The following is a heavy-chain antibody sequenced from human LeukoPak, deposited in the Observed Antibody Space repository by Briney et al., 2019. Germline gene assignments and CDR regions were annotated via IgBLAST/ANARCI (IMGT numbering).Heavy chain of an antibody. Sequence: GGSLRLSCAASGFTFSSYWMSWVRQAPGKGLEWVANIKQDGSEKYYVDSVKGRFTISRDNAKNSLYLQMNSLRAEDTAVYYCARGGYSSSSYFYYYMDVWGKGTTVTVSS. V-gene: IGHV3-7*01. D-gene: IGHD6-6*01. CDR2: IKQDGSEK. J-gene: IGHJ6*03. CDR3: ARGGYSSSSYFYYYMDV. CDR1: GFTFSSYW.